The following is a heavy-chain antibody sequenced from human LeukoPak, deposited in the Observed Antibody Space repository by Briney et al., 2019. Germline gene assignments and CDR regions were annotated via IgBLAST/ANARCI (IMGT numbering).Heavy chain of an antibody. CDR1: GYSISSGYY. Sequence: PSETLSLTCTVSGYSISSGYYWGWIRQPPGKGLEWIGSIYHSGSTYYNPSLKSRVTISVDTSKNQFSLKLSSVTAADTAVYYCARAVYGSGSYYPPHFDYWGQGTLVTVSS. CDR2: IYHSGST. D-gene: IGHD3-10*01. J-gene: IGHJ4*02. CDR3: ARAVYGSGSYYPPHFDY. V-gene: IGHV4-38-2*02.